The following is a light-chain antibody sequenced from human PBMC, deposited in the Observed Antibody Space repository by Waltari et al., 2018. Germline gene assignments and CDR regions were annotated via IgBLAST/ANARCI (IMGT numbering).Light chain of an antibody. CDR3: VQGTHWVT. CDR2: DIT. V-gene: IGKV2-30*01. CDR1: QSLLYRDGNPF. Sequence: DVVLTQSPLFLAVTPGQSVSISCQSSQSLLYRDGNPFLTWFHQRPGQSPRRLIYDITSRASGVPARFSGSGSGTNFTLNIAGVEADDAGVYFCVQGTHWVTFGGGT. J-gene: IGKJ4*01.